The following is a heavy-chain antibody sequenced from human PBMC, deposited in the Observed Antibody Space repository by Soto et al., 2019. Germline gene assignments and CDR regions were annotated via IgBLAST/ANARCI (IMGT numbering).Heavy chain of an antibody. CDR2: IYPDDSYT. J-gene: IGHJ4*02. CDR3: ARLRIQSGDFRSCEC. D-gene: IGHD1-1*01. CDR1: GYRFTSYW. V-gene: IGHV5-51*01. Sequence: VESLKISCQDSGYRFTSYWIAWVRQIPWKGLEWMGVIYPDDSYTKYSPSFQGQVTISADESISTAYLQWGNLKASDTAIYYCARLRIQSGDFRSCECWGTGNMVIVSS.